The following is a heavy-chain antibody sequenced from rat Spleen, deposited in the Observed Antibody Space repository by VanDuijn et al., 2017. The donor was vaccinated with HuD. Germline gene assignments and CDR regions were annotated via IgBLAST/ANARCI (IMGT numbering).Heavy chain of an antibody. V-gene: IGHV5-25*01. CDR1: GFTFSNFV. CDR2: ISISGGPT. D-gene: IGHD2-7*01. Sequence: EVELVESGGGLVQPGRPMKLSCAASGFTFSNFVMAWVRQAPTKGLEWVASISISGGPTYSRDSVKGRFPISRDDAKSTLYLQMNSLRSEDTATYYCVRQGYLRDWYFDFWGPGTMVTVSS. J-gene: IGHJ1*01. CDR3: VRQGYLRDWYFDF.